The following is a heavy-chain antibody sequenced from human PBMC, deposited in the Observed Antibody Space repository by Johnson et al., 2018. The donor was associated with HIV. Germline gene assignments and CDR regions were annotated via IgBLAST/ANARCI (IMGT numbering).Heavy chain of an antibody. Sequence: QVQLVESGGGVVQPGRSLRLSCAASGFTFSSYAMHWVRQAPGKGLEWVAVISYDGSNKYYADSVKGRFTVSGDNSKNTVYLQMNSLRDEDTAVYYCAVWELGLGIDFDIWGQGTMVTVSS. D-gene: IGHD1-26*01. CDR1: GFTFSSYA. V-gene: IGHV3-30*04. CDR2: ISYDGSNK. J-gene: IGHJ3*02. CDR3: AVWELGLGIDFDI.